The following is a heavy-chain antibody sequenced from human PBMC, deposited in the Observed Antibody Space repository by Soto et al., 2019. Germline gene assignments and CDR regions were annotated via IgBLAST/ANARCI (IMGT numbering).Heavy chain of an antibody. Sequence: QVQLDESGGGVVQPGRSLRLSCEASGFTFSGYGMHWVRQAPGKGLEWVAVISFEGNTQFYAESVKGRFTISRDNAKNTLFLEMNGLRVEYTGIYYCAKDEGWRIQLWLGAYGLDVWGHGTTVTVSS. D-gene: IGHD5-18*01. CDR3: AKDEGWRIQLWLGAYGLDV. J-gene: IGHJ6*02. V-gene: IGHV3-30*18. CDR2: ISFEGNTQ. CDR1: GFTFSGYG.